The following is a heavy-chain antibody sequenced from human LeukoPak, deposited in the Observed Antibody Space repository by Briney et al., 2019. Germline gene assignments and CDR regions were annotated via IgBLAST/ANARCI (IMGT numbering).Heavy chain of an antibody. V-gene: IGHV1-8*02. D-gene: IGHD5-24*01. J-gene: IGHJ5*02. Sequence: GASVKVSCKASGYTFTSYDINWVRQATGQGLEWMGWMNPNSGNTGYAQKFQGRVTMTRDTSISTAYMELSRLRSDDTAVYYCARNNFDNWFDPWGQGTLVTVSS. CDR2: MNPNSGNT. CDR3: ARNNFDNWFDP. CDR1: GYTFTSYD.